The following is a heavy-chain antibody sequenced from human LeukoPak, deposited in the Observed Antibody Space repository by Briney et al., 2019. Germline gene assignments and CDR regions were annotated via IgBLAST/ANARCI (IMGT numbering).Heavy chain of an antibody. Sequence: PGGSLRLSCAASGFTFSSYAMSWVRQAPGKGLEWVSAISGSGGSTYYADSVKGRFTISRDNSKNTLYLQMNSLRAEDTAVYYCAKDPRAYCGGDCYSGWFDPWGQGTLVTVPS. J-gene: IGHJ5*02. CDR2: ISGSGGST. D-gene: IGHD2-21*02. CDR1: GFTFSSYA. V-gene: IGHV3-23*01. CDR3: AKDPRAYCGGDCYSGWFDP.